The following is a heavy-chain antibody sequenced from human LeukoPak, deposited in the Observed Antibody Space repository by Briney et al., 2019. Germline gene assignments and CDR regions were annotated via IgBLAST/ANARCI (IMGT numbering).Heavy chain of an antibody. Sequence: SETLSLTCAVSGYSISSGYYWGWIRQPPGKGLEWIGSIYHSGSTYYNPSLKSRVTISVDTSKNQFSLKLSSVTAADTAVYYCARGGQPPGWGQGTLVTVSS. D-gene: IGHD2-15*01. CDR3: ARGGQPPG. CDR2: IYHSGST. V-gene: IGHV4-38-2*01. J-gene: IGHJ4*02. CDR1: GYSISSGYY.